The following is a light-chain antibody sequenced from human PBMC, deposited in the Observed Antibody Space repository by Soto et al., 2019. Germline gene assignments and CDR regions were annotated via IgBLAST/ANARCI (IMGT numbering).Light chain of an antibody. J-gene: IGLJ1*01. CDR1: SSNIGRNS. CDR2: SNN. CDR3: AAWDDSLNGPV. Sequence: QSVLTQPPSASGTPGQRVSISCSGRSSNIGRNSVNWYQQLPGTAPKLLIYSNNQRPSGVPDRISGSKSGTSASLAISGLQSEDEADYYCAAWDDSLNGPVFGTGTKLTVL. V-gene: IGLV1-44*01.